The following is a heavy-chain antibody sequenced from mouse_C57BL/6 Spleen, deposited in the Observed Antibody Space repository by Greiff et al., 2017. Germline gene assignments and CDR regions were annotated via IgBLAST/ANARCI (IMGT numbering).Heavy chain of an antibody. CDR3: ARSQDYYGSSYFAY. CDR1: GYTFTSYW. Sequence: QVQLQQPGAELVKPGASVKLSCKASGYTFTSYWMQWVKQRPGQGLEWIGEIDPSDSYTNYNQKFKGKATLTVDTSSSTAYMQLSSLTSEDSAVYYCARSQDYYGSSYFAYWGQGTLVTVSA. CDR2: IDPSDSYT. J-gene: IGHJ3*01. D-gene: IGHD1-1*01. V-gene: IGHV1-50*01.